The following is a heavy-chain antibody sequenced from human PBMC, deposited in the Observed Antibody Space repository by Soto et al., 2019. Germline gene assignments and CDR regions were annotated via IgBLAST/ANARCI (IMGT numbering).Heavy chain of an antibody. Sequence: QVQLVQSGAEVKKPGSSVKVSCKASGGTFSSYSINWVRQAPGQGLEWMGEIIPIFGTATYAQKFQGRVTITADESTSTAYMELSSPRSEDTAVYYCARDGGRHSGGIDYWGQGTLVTVSS. V-gene: IGHV1-69*01. CDR1: GGTFSSYS. D-gene: IGHD1-26*01. J-gene: IGHJ4*02. CDR2: IIPIFGTA. CDR3: ARDGGRHSGGIDY.